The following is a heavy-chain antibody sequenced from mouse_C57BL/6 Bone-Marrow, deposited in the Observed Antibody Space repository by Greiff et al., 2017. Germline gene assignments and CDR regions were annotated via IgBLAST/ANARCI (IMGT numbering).Heavy chain of an antibody. CDR3: GKERVYDLGDY. CDR2: INPSSGYT. J-gene: IGHJ2*01. V-gene: IGHV1-7*01. CDR1: GYTFTSYW. Sequence: VQLQQSGAELAKPGATVKLSCKASGYTFTSYWMHWVKQRPGQGLELIGYINPSSGYTKYNQKFKDKATLTADKSSSTAYMQLSSLTYEESAVYYCGKERVYDLGDYWGQGTTLTVSS. D-gene: IGHD2-3*01.